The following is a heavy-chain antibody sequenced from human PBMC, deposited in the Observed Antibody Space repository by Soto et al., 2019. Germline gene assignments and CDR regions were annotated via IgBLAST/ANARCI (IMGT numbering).Heavy chain of an antibody. Sequence: QVQLQESGPGLVKPSGTLSLTCAVSGGSISSSNWWSWVRQPPGMRLEWIGETHHSGTTNYNPSLKSRXXIXVXXSKNQFSLKLSSVTAADTALYDCAREGSGSSFFDYWGQGTLVTVSS. CDR2: THHSGTT. CDR3: AREGSGSSFFDY. D-gene: IGHD3-10*01. J-gene: IGHJ4*02. CDR1: GGSISSSNW. V-gene: IGHV4-4*02.